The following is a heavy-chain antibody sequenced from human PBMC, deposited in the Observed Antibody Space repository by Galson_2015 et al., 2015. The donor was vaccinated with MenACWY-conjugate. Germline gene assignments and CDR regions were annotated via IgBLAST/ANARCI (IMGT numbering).Heavy chain of an antibody. CDR2: IYYSGNT. J-gene: IGHJ5*02. CDR3: ARDTYRCSSTSCASKQVFDP. D-gene: IGHD2-2*01. V-gene: IGHV4-31*03. CDR1: GGSLRSGGYY. Sequence: TLSLTCTVSGGSLRSGGYYWTWIRQHPGKGLEWIGYIYYSGNTYYNPSLKSRVTISVDTSKNQFYLKLSSVTAADTAVYYCARDTYRCSSTSCASKQVFDPWGQGTLITVSS.